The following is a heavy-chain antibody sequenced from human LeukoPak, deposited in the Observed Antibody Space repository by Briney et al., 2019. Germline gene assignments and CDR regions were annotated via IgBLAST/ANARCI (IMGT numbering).Heavy chain of an antibody. V-gene: IGHV3-30*02. CDR1: GFIFGNYG. Sequence: PGGSLRLSCAASGFIFGNYGMHWVRQAPGKGLEWVAFTPYHGVSRYYTESVKGRFTISRDNSKSTLYLQMNSLRIEDTAVYYCAKDRHGDYTSDYWGQGTLVIVSS. J-gene: IGHJ4*02. D-gene: IGHD4-17*01. CDR3: AKDRHGDYTSDY. CDR2: TPYHGVSR.